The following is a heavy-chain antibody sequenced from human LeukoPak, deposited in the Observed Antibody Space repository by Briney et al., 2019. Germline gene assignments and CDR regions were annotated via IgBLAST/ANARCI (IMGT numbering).Heavy chain of an antibody. Sequence: ASVKVSCKASGYTFTSYGISGVRQAAGRGLEWMGWISDYNGNTNYAQKLQGRVTMTTDTSTSTAYMERRSLRADATDEYDCARDPTQYYYGSGSYPDGWGQRTLVTVSS. V-gene: IGHV1-18*04. J-gene: IGHJ4*02. D-gene: IGHD3-10*01. CDR2: ISDYNGNT. CDR1: GYTFTSYG. CDR3: ARDPTQYYYGSGSYPDG.